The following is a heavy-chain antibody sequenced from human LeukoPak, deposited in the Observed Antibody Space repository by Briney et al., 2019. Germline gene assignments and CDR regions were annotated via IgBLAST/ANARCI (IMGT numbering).Heavy chain of an antibody. J-gene: IGHJ4*02. CDR2: IKQDGSEK. CDR1: GFTFTNYW. CDR3: AKDGDGVSVMPFDY. V-gene: IGHV3-7*01. Sequence: GGSLRPSCAASGFTFTNYWMSWVRQAPGKGLEWVANIKQDGSEKHYLDSVKGRFTISRDNAKSSLYLQMNTLRAEDTAIYYCAKDGDGVSVMPFDYWGQGTLVTVSS. D-gene: IGHD2-2*01.